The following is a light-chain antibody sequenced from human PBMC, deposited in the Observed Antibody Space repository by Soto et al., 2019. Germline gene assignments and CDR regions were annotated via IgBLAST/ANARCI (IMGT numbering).Light chain of an antibody. CDR3: QQRSNWPPIT. J-gene: IGKJ5*01. V-gene: IGKV3-11*01. CDR2: GAS. CDR1: QSVSNDF. Sequence: EIVLTQSPGILSLSPGGRATLSCRASQSVSNDFLAWYQQKPGQAPRLLIYGASNRAAGNPARFSGSGSGTDFTLTINSLEPEDFAVYYCQQRSNWPPITFGQGTRLEIK.